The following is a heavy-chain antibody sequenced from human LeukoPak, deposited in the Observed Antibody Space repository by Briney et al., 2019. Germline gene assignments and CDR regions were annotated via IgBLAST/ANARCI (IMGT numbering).Heavy chain of an antibody. V-gene: IGHV4-39*01. J-gene: IGHJ4*02. CDR1: GGSISSSGQS. D-gene: IGHD2/OR15-2a*01. CDR3: ARHPVRILHFDY. Sequence: SETLSLTCSVSGGSISSSGQSWGWIRQPPGKGLEWIGTMDYSGSTYYNPSLKSRVTISVDTSKNQCSLKLSSVTAADTAVYHCARHPVRILHFDYWGQGTLVTVSS. CDR2: MDYSGST.